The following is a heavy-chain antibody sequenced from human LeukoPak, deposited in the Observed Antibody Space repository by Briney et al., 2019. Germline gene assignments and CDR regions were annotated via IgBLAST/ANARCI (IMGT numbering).Heavy chain of an antibody. CDR3: AKDQGLWGPFDY. D-gene: IGHD7-27*01. Sequence: GGSLRLSCAASGFTFSDHYMDWVRQAPGKGLEWVGRTRNKANSYTTEYAASVKGRFTISRDDSKNSLYLQMNSLRAEDTAVYYCAKDQGLWGPFDYWGQGTLVTVSS. V-gene: IGHV3-72*01. J-gene: IGHJ4*02. CDR1: GFTFSDHY. CDR2: TRNKANSYTT.